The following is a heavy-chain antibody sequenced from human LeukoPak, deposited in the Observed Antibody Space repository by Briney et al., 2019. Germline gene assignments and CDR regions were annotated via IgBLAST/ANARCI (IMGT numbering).Heavy chain of an antibody. D-gene: IGHD3-10*01. CDR2: INHSGST. J-gene: IGHJ5*02. Sequence: PSETLSLTCAVYGGSFSGYYWSWIRQPPGKGLEWIGEINHSGSTNYNPSLKSRVTISVDTSKNQLSLRLSSVTAADTAVYYCARDFPRNYYGSGSYTRWFDPWGQGTLVTVSS. V-gene: IGHV4-34*01. CDR3: ARDFPRNYYGSGSYTRWFDP. CDR1: GGSFSGYY.